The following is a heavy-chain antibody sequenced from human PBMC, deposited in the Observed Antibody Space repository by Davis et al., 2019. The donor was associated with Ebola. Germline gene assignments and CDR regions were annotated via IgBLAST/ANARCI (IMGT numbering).Heavy chain of an antibody. CDR1: GFVFSSYA. D-gene: IGHD1-26*01. Sequence: PGGSLRLSCAASGFVFSSYAMTWVRQAPGKGLEWVSLISDSGAFTYYAESVQGRFTISRDNSKNTLYLQMNSLRAEDTAVYYCAKDRSRWDSRTDVFDMWGQGTMVTVSS. V-gene: IGHV3-23*01. CDR3: AKDRSRWDSRTDVFDM. J-gene: IGHJ3*02. CDR2: ISDSGAFT.